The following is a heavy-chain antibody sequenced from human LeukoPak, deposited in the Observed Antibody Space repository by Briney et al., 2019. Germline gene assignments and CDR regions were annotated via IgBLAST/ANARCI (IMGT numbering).Heavy chain of an antibody. D-gene: IGHD3-22*01. CDR2: IGTAGEI. J-gene: IGHJ2*01. CDR3: AKDGYYDSSAYYYVRYFDL. CDR1: GFTFRSYD. V-gene: IGHV3-13*01. Sequence: GGSLRLSCAASGFTFRSYDMHWVRQATGKGLEWVSGIGTAGEIYYPGSVKGRFTISRDNSKNTLYLQMNSLRAEDTAVYYCAKDGYYDSSAYYYVRYFDLWGRGTLVTVSS.